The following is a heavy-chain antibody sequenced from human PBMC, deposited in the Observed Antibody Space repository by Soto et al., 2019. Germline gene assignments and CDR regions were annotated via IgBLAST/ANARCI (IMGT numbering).Heavy chain of an antibody. CDR3: ARGGSRDSSGYYYGYYYYGMDV. CDR2: ISSSSSYI. J-gene: IGHJ6*02. D-gene: IGHD3-22*01. V-gene: IGHV3-21*01. Sequence: GGSLILRYTASGFTCITYCMTYLRNATGKGLEWVSSISSSSSYIYDADSVKGRFTISRDNAKNSPYLQMNSLRAEDTAVYYCARGGSRDSSGYYYGYYYYGMDVWRQGNTVTVYS. CDR1: GFTCITYC.